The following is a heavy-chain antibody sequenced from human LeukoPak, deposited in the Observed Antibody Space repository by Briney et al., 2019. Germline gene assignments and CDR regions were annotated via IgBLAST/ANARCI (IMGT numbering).Heavy chain of an antibody. CDR3: AREYYYDSSGYRDY. CDR1: GGSISSYY. V-gene: IGHV4-59*01. J-gene: IGHJ4*02. Sequence: SETLSLTCTVSGGSISSYYWSWIRQPPGKGLEWIGYIYYSGSTNYNPSLKSRVTISVDTSKNQFSLKLSSVTAADTAVYYCAREYYYDSSGYRDYWGQGTLVTVSS. D-gene: IGHD3-22*01. CDR2: IYYSGST.